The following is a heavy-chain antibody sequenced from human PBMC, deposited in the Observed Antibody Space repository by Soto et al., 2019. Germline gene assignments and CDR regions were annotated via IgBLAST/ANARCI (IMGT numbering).Heavy chain of an antibody. CDR1: GFTFRSHA. D-gene: IGHD6-19*01. Sequence: GGSLRLSCAASGFTFRSHAMSWVRQAPGKGLEWVSGIGATGGNTYYADSVKGRFTISRDNSKKTLYLRMNSLRAGDTAVYYCAKEGGIAVAGSRDYFDYWGQGTLVTVSS. J-gene: IGHJ4*02. V-gene: IGHV3-23*01. CDR2: IGATGGNT. CDR3: AKEGGIAVAGSRDYFDY.